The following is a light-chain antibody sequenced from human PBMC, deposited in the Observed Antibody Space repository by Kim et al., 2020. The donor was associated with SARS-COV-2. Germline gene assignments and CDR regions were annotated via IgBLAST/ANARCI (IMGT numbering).Light chain of an antibody. Sequence: PGERATSSCRASQGVSSSSLAWYQQKPGQAPRLLIYGASSRTTGIPDRCSGSGSGTDFTLTISRLEPEDFVVYYCQQYGSSHTFGPGTKVDIK. V-gene: IGKV3-20*01. CDR1: QGVSSSS. CDR2: GAS. J-gene: IGKJ3*01. CDR3: QQYGSSHT.